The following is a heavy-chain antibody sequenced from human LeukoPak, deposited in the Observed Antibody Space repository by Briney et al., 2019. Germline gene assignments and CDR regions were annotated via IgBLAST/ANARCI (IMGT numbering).Heavy chain of an antibody. CDR3: ARTRTYLDY. J-gene: IGHJ4*02. CDR2: IYYSGST. V-gene: IGHV4-59*01. D-gene: IGHD1-7*01. Sequence: SETLSLTCTVSGGSISTYYGNWIRQAPGKGLEWIGYIYYSGSTNYNPSLKSRVAMSVDTSRNQFSLKLSSVTAADTAIYYCARTRTYLDYWGQGALVTVSS. CDR1: GGSISTYY.